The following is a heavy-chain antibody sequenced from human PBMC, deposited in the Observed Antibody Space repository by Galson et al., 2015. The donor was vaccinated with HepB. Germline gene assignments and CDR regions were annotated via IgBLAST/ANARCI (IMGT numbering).Heavy chain of an antibody. D-gene: IGHD3-3*01. J-gene: IGHJ5*02. CDR1: GFTFDDYA. CDR3: ANAGGDFWSGFEA. CDR2: ISWSGDSI. V-gene: IGHV3-9*01. Sequence: SLRLSCAASGFTFDDYAMHWVRQGPGKGLEWVSSISWSGDSIAYAGSVKGRFTISRDNAKNSLYLQMNSLRTEDTAIYYCANAGGDFWSGFEAWGQGTLVTVSS.